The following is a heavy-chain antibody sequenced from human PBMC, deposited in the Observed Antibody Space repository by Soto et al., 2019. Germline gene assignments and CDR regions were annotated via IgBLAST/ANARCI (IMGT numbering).Heavy chain of an antibody. CDR3: ASVGSSYRRRNFDY. CDR1: GYSFTIYW. J-gene: IGHJ4*02. V-gene: IGHV5-10-1*01. Sequence: GESLKISWKGSGYSFTIYWISWVRQMPGKGLEWMGRIDPSDSYTNYSPSFQGHVTISADKSISTAYLQWSSLKASDTAMYYCASVGSSYRRRNFDYWGQGTLVTVS. CDR2: IDPSDSYT. D-gene: IGHD2-15*01.